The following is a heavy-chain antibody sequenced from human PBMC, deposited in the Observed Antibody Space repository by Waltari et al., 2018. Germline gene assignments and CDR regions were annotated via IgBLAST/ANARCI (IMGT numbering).Heavy chain of an antibody. CDR2: IIPFLGIS. D-gene: IGHD1-1*01. CDR1: GGPFSTST. J-gene: IGHJ4*02. Sequence: HVQLEQSGAEVKQPGSSVKVSCQASGGPFSTSTVTWVRQAPGQGLEWMGSIIPFLGISKYAQSLQARLTITVDQSTNTGYMELNNLRPEDTGVYYCARSGEMKGTVDYWGQGTLVTVSS. CDR3: ARSGEMKGTVDY. V-gene: IGHV1-69*02.